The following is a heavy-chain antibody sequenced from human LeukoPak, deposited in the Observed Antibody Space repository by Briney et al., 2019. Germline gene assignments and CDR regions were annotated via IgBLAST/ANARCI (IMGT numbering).Heavy chain of an antibody. CDR2: INSNSGDT. V-gene: IGHV1-2*02. J-gene: IGHJ2*01. CDR3: AREPHYDLLTGYALGYLDL. CDR1: GYTFTSYG. D-gene: IGHD3-9*01. Sequence: GASVKVSCKASGYTFTSYGISWVRQAPGQGLDGMGWINSNSGDTNYAQKFQGRVTMTRDTSISTAYMELSRLRSDDTDVYYCAREPHYDLLTGYALGYLDLWGRGTLLTVSS.